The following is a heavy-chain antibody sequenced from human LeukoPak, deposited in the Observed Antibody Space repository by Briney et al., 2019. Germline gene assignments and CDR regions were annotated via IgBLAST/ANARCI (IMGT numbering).Heavy chain of an antibody. D-gene: IGHD1-20*01. J-gene: IGHJ6*02. V-gene: IGHV1-69*13. CDR1: GGTFSSYA. CDR3: ARSMAVYNWNPYGMDV. Sequence: GASVKVSCKASGGTFSSYAISWVRQAPGQGLEWMGRIIPISGTANYAQKFQGRVTITADESTSTAYMELSSLRSGDTAVYYCARSMAVYNWNPYGMDVWGQGTTVTVSS. CDR2: IIPISGTA.